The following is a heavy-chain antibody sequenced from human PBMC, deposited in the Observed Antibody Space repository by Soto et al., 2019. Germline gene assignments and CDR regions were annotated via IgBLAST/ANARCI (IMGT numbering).Heavy chain of an antibody. D-gene: IGHD3-3*01. V-gene: IGHV3-48*02. CDR3: ARDFGHGYYLDY. Sequence: GGSLRLSCVASGFSFSNYNMNWVRQAPGKGLEWVSYITDSSDTVHYADSVRGRFTISRDNAESSLYLQMNSLRDEDTAVYFCARDFGHGYYLDYWGRGPLVTVSS. J-gene: IGHJ4*02. CDR2: ITDSSDTV. CDR1: GFSFSNYN.